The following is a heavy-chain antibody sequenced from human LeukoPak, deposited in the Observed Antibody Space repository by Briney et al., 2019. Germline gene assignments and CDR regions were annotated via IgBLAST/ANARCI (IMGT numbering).Heavy chain of an antibody. J-gene: IGHJ4*02. D-gene: IGHD5-24*01. Sequence: SETLSLTCTVSGGSISSYYWSWLRQPPGKGLEWIGYIYYSGSTNYNPSLKSRVTISVDTSKNQFSLKLSSVTAADTAVYYCARGARGWLQWGYFDYWGQGTQVTVSS. CDR2: IYYSGST. V-gene: IGHV4-59*01. CDR1: GGSISSYY. CDR3: ARGARGWLQWGYFDY.